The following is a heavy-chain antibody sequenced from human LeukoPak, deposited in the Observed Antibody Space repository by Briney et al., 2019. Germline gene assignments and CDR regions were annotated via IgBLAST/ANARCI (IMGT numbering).Heavy chain of an antibody. J-gene: IGHJ4*02. CDR3: ARVGSGSSFDY. Sequence: ASVTVSCKASGGTFSSYAISWVRQAPGQGLEWMGWISAYNGNTNYAQKLQGRVTMTTDTSTSTAYMELRSLRSDDTAVYYCARVGSGSSFDYWGQGTLVTVSS. V-gene: IGHV1-18*01. CDR1: GGTFSSYA. CDR2: ISAYNGNT. D-gene: IGHD1-26*01.